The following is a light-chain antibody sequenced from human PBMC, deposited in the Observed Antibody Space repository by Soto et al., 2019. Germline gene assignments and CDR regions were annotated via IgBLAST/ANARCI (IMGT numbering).Light chain of an antibody. CDR1: SSNIGSYT. J-gene: IGLJ3*02. Sequence: QSVLTQPPSASGTPGQRVTITCSGGSSNIGSYTVNWYQQFPGMAPKLLIFSNHQRPSGVPDRFSGSRTGTSGSLVISGLQSEDEADYYCAAWDDNLNGPVFGGGTKVTVL. CDR3: AAWDDNLNGPV. V-gene: IGLV1-44*01. CDR2: SNH.